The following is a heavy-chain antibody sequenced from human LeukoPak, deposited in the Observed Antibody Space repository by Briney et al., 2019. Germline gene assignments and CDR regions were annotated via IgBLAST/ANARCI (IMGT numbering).Heavy chain of an antibody. CDR2: IYYSGRT. CDR1: GGSINSYY. D-gene: IGHD3-22*01. Sequence: SETLSLTCTVSGGSINSYYWNWIRQSPGKGLEWVGYIYYSGRTNYNPSLQSRVTISVDTSKNQFSLKLTSVTAADTAVYYCARGTHYNDSSGFFSLDYWGQGTLVTVSS. CDR3: ARGTHYNDSSGFFSLDY. V-gene: IGHV4-59*01. J-gene: IGHJ4*02.